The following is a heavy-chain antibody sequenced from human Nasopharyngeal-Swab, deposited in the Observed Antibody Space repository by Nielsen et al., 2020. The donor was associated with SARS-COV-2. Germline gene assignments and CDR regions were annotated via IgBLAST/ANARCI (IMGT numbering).Heavy chain of an antibody. Sequence: GESLKISCGISGLTFRGAWVNWVRQAPGKGLEWVGHIKSKAVGGTTDYSAPVKGRFTISRDDSKNTLYLQMNSLRTEDTAVYYCAHDSSGYYYRNDYWGQGTLVTVSS. CDR3: AHDSSGYYYRNDY. D-gene: IGHD3-22*01. CDR2: IKSKAVGGTT. V-gene: IGHV3-15*07. J-gene: IGHJ4*02. CDR1: GLTFRGAW.